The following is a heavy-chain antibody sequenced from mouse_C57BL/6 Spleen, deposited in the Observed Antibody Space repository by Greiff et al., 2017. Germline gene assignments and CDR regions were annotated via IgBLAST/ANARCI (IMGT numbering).Heavy chain of an antibody. CDR3: ARDDYDYDRAWFAY. J-gene: IGHJ3*01. D-gene: IGHD2-4*01. CDR1: GYSITSGYY. CDR2: ISYDGSN. V-gene: IGHV3-6*01. Sequence: EVQLQESGPGFVKPSQSLSLTCSVTGYSITSGYYWNWIRQSPGNKLEWMGYISYDGSNNYNPSLKNRISITRDTSKNQFCLKLNSVTTEDTATYYCARDDYDYDRAWFAYWGQGTLVTVSA.